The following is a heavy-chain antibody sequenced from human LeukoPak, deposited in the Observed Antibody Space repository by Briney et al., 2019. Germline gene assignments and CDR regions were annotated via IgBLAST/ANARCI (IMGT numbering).Heavy chain of an antibody. V-gene: IGHV5-51*01. J-gene: IGHJ4*02. CDR1: GYSFNTYW. Sequence: GESLKISCKGSGYSFNTYWIAWVRQMPGKGLEWVGIIYPGDSDTRYGPSFQGQVTISADKSIGTAYLQWSTLKASDTAMYYCARREYSTSSGYVYWGQGTLVTVSS. CDR2: IYPGDSDT. CDR3: ARREYSTSSGYVY. D-gene: IGHD6-6*01.